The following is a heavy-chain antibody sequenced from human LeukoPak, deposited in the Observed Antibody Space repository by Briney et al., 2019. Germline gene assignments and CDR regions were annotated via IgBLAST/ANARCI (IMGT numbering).Heavy chain of an antibody. CDR1: GFTFSSYG. CDR3: AKVGRVRAMWWCHDY. Sequence: GGSLRLSCAASGFTFSSYGMHWVRQAPGKGLEWVAVISYDGSNKYYADSVKGRSTISRDNSKNTLYLQMNSLRAEDTAVYYCAKVGRVRAMWWCHDYWGQGTLVTVSS. V-gene: IGHV3-30*18. J-gene: IGHJ4*02. D-gene: IGHD2-21*01. CDR2: ISYDGSNK.